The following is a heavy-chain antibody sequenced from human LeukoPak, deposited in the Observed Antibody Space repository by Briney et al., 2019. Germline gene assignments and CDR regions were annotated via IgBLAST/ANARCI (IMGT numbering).Heavy chain of an antibody. Sequence: GGSLRLSCVGPGFTFSSHAMSWVRQAPEKGLEWVSGIYESGQTTHYADSVKGRFSISRDNSKNTLYLQMDSLRGEDTAIYYCAKDYRIGYSDHFDYWGQGALVTVSS. CDR3: AKDYRIGYSDHFDY. CDR1: GFTFSSHA. CDR2: IYESGQTT. J-gene: IGHJ4*02. D-gene: IGHD2-21*01. V-gene: IGHV3-23*01.